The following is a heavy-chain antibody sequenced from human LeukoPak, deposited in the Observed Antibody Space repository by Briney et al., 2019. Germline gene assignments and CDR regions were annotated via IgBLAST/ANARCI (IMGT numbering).Heavy chain of an antibody. CDR2: ISISSSTI. D-gene: IGHD3-10*01. J-gene: IGHJ3*02. V-gene: IGHV3-48*04. CDR1: GGTFSSYS. CDR3: ARYARFGSGDDAFDI. Sequence: GASVKVSCKASGGTFSSYSMNWVRQAPGKGLEWVSYISISSSTIYYADSVKGRFTISRDNAKNSLYLQMNSLRAEDTAVYYCARYARFGSGDDAFDIWGQGTMVTVSS.